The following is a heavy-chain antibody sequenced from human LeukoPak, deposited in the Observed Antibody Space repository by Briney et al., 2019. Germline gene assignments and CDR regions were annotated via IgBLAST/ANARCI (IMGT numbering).Heavy chain of an antibody. CDR3: ARLGGHGEHDYGDYADY. J-gene: IGHJ4*02. CDR2: INHSGST. CDR1: GGSFSGYY. V-gene: IGHV4-34*01. Sequence: PSETLSLTCAVYGGSFSGYYWSWILQPPGKGLEWIGDINHSGSTNYNPSLKSRVTISVDTSKNQFSLKLSSVTAADTAVYYCARLGGHGEHDYGDYADYWGQGTLVTVSS. D-gene: IGHD4-17*01.